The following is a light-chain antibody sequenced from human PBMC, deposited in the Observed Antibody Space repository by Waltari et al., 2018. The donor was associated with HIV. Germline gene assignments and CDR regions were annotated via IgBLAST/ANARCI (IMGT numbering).Light chain of an antibody. CDR2: QSS. CDR1: QTVNKW. J-gene: IGKJ1*01. Sequence: DIQLTQSPSTLSTSVGDRVIITCRASQTVNKWLAWYQQKLGRATRVIIYQSSTLENGVPSRFSGSASGVDFTLTISSLQPEDLGTYYCRQYNSLPWTFGQGTRVEV. CDR3: RQYNSLPWT. V-gene: IGKV1-5*03.